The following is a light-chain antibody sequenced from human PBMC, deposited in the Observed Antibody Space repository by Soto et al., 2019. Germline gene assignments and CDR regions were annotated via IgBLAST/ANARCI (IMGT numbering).Light chain of an antibody. Sequence: QSALTQPRSVSGSPGQSVTISCTGTSSDVGGYDYVSWHQQNPGKAPKLMIYDVSKRPSGVPDRFSGSKSGNTASLTISGLQTEDEADYYCCSYAGSSSVFGTGTKLTVL. CDR1: SSDVGGYDY. V-gene: IGLV2-11*01. J-gene: IGLJ1*01. CDR2: DVS. CDR3: CSYAGSSSV.